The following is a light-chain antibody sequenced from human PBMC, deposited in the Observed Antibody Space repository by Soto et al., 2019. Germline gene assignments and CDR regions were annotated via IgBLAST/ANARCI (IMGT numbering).Light chain of an antibody. CDR3: QQYGSSLIP. V-gene: IGKV3-20*01. CDR2: GAS. Sequence: VWTQYTGTLSLSPGERATLSCRASQSVSSNSLAWYHQKPGQPPRLLIYGASSRATGIPDRFSGSGSGTDFTLTISRLEPEDFAVYYCQQYGSSLIPFGQGTLLEVK. J-gene: IGKJ5*01. CDR1: QSVSSNS.